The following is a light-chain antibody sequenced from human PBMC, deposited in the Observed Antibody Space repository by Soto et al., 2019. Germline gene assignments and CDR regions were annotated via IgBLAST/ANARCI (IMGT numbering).Light chain of an antibody. CDR3: GTWDSSLSAV. Sequence: QSVLTQPPSVSAAPGQKVTISCSGSSSNIGKNDVSWYQQIPGTAPKLLIYDNNKRPSGIPDRFSGSKSGTSATLGITGLQTGDEADYYCGTWDSSLSAVFGGGTKLTGL. V-gene: IGLV1-51*01. J-gene: IGLJ2*01. CDR1: SSNIGKND. CDR2: DNN.